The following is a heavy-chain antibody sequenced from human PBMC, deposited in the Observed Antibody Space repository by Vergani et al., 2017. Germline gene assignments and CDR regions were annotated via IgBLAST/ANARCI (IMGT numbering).Heavy chain of an antibody. J-gene: IGHJ6*02. CDR3: SKDEKYTAPWERGYFHVLDV. V-gene: IGHV3-64*01. CDR2: ISSDGKST. D-gene: IGHD1-26*01. CDR1: GFTFSTFN. Sequence: EVQLLESGGGLVQPGGSIRLSCFGSGFTFSTFNMHWVRQIPGKGLEYISGISSDGKSTNYAKSVKGRFIVTRDNSKNSLHLQMGNLRVEDTGIYYCSKDEKYTAPWERGYFHVLDVWGQGTTVSVSS.